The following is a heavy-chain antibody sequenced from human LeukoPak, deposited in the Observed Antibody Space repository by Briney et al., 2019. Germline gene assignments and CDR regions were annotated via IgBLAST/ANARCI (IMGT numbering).Heavy chain of an antibody. Sequence: PSETLSLTCTVSGGSISSYYWSWIRQPAGKGLEWIGRIYTSGSTNYNPSLKSRVTMSVDTSKNQFSLKLSSVTAADTAVYYCARAKSAYSGIYYAQFDAFDIWGQGTMVTVSS. J-gene: IGHJ3*02. CDR2: IYTSGST. CDR3: ARAKSAYSGIYYAQFDAFDI. D-gene: IGHD1-26*01. V-gene: IGHV4-4*07. CDR1: GGSISSYY.